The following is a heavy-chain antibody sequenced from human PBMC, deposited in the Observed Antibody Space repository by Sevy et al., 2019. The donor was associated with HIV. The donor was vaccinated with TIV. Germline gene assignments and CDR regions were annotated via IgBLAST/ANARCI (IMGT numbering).Heavy chain of an antibody. J-gene: IGHJ6*02. CDR1: GFIFSTYN. CDR2: ISHSSTYI. CDR3: ARAFGSGTTGGGRYYAMDV. D-gene: IGHD1-7*01. V-gene: IGHV3-21*01. Sequence: GGSLRLSCAASGFIFSTYNMNWVRQAPGKGLEWVSSISHSSTYIYYTDSLKGRFTVSRDNAKNSLYLQMNSRRAEDTAIYYCARAFGSGTTGGGRYYAMDVWGQGTTVTVSS.